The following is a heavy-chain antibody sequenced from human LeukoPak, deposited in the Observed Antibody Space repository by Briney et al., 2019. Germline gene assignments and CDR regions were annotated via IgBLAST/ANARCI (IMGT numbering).Heavy chain of an antibody. CDR1: GFTFSYN. D-gene: IGHD1-26*01. CDR2: ISSTGSTI. Sequence: GGSLRLSCAASGFTFSYNMNWVRQAPGKGLEWVSYISSTGSTIYYADSVKGQFTISRDNAKNSLYLQMNSLRAEDTAVYYCARDGYSGSYGFDYWGQGTLVTVSS. V-gene: IGHV3-48*01. CDR3: ARDGYSGSYGFDY. J-gene: IGHJ4*02.